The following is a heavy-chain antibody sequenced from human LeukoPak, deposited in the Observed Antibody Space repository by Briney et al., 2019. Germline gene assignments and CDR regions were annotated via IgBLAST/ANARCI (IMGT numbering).Heavy chain of an antibody. J-gene: IGHJ4*02. CDR3: ARSRGYFDY. CDR2: IYYSGST. Sequence: KPSETLSLTCTASGGSISSYYWSWIRQPPGKGLEWIGYIYYSGSTNYNPSLKSRVIISVDTSKNQFSLQLSSVTAADTAVYYCARSRGYFDYWGQGTLVTVSS. D-gene: IGHD5/OR15-5a*01. V-gene: IGHV4-59*01. CDR1: GGSISSYY.